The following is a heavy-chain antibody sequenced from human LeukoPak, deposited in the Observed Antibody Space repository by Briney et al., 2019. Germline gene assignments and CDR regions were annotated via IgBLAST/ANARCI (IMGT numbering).Heavy chain of an antibody. J-gene: IGHJ6*03. CDR3: ARVGSGWHYYYYYMDV. CDR2: ISSSGSTI. V-gene: IGHV3-11*04. Sequence: PGGSLRLSCAASGFTFSDYYVSWIRQAPGKGLEWVSYISSSGSTIYYADSVKGRFTISRDNAKNSLYLQMNSLRAEDTAVYYCARVGSGWHYYYYYMDVWGKGTTVTVSS. CDR1: GFTFSDYY. D-gene: IGHD6-19*01.